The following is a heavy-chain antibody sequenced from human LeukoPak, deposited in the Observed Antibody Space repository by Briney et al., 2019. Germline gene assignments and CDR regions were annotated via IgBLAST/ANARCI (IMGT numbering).Heavy chain of an antibody. Sequence: GGTLRLSCAASEFIFSTYWMSWVRQAPGKGLEWLANINQDGSEKYYVDSVKGRFTISRDNAKNSLYLQMNSLRAEDTAVYYCARVRYCSGGSCSKTNWFDPWGQGTPVTVSS. V-gene: IGHV3-7*01. D-gene: IGHD2-15*01. CDR3: ARVRYCSGGSCSKTNWFDP. CDR2: INQDGSEK. CDR1: EFIFSTYW. J-gene: IGHJ5*02.